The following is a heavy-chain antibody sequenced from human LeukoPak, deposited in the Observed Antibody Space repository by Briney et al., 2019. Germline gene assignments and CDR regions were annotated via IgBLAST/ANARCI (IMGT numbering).Heavy chain of an antibody. J-gene: IGHJ4*02. D-gene: IGHD3-22*01. CDR1: GFTFSSYE. V-gene: IGHV3-48*03. Sequence: GGSLRLSCAASGFTFSSYEMNWVRQAPGKGLEWVSYISSSGSTIYYADSVKGRFTISRDNSKNTLYLQLNSLRAEDTAVYYCAKFGDSSGYYYVTYHGFDYWGQGTLVTVSS. CDR2: ISSSGSTI. CDR3: AKFGDSSGYYYVTYHGFDY.